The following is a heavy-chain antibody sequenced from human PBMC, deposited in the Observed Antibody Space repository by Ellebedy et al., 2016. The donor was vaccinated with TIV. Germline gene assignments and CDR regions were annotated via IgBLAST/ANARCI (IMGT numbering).Heavy chain of an antibody. J-gene: IGHJ4*02. CDR2: LYYIGST. CDR1: GYSISSGYF. V-gene: IGHV4-38-2*02. Sequence: MPSETLSLTCTVSGYSISSGYFWGWIRQPPGKGLEWIGSLYYIGSTYYNPSLKSRVTISVDRSKNQFSLKLHSVTAADTAVYYCARGGYNGYDMRYWGQGTQVTVS. CDR3: ARGGYNGYDMRY. D-gene: IGHD5-12*01.